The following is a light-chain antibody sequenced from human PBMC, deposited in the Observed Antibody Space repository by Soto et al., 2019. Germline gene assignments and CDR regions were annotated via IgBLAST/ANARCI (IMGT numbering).Light chain of an antibody. CDR2: GAS. CDR3: QQYNDWPLT. Sequence: ERVMTQSPATLSVSPGERATLSCRASQSVSSNLAWYQQKPGQAPWLLIYGASTRATGIPARFSGNGSGTEFTLTISSLQSEDFAVYYCQQYNDWPLTFGGGTKVEIK. J-gene: IGKJ4*01. V-gene: IGKV3-15*01. CDR1: QSVSSN.